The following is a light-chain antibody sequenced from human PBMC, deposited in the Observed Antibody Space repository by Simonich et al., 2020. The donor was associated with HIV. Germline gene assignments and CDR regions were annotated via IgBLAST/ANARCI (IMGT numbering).Light chain of an antibody. V-gene: IGKV3-11*01. CDR2: DAS. Sequence: EIVLTQSPATLSLSPVERATLSCRASQSVSSYLAWYQQKPGQAPRLLIYDASNRATDIPARFSGSGSVTDFTLTISSLEPEDFAVYYCQQRSNWPIFTFGPGTKVDIK. CDR1: QSVSSY. J-gene: IGKJ3*01. CDR3: QQRSNWPIFT.